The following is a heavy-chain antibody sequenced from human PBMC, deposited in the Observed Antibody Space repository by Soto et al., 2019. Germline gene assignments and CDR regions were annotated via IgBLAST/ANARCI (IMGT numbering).Heavy chain of an antibody. V-gene: IGHV5-51*01. CDR2: IYPGDSDT. CDR1: GYSFTSYW. Sequence: GESLKISCKGSGYSFTSYWIGWVRQMPGKGLEWMGIIYPGDSDTRYSPSFQGQVTISADKSISTAYLQWSSLKASDTAMYYCARRGAAAGTEYYYYYYGMDVWGQGTTVTVSS. CDR3: ARRGAAAGTEYYYYYYGMDV. J-gene: IGHJ6*02. D-gene: IGHD6-13*01.